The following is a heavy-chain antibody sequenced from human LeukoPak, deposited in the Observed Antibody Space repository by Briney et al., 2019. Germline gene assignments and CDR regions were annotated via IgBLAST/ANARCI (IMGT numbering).Heavy chain of an antibody. J-gene: IGHJ4*02. V-gene: IGHV1-69*04. Sequence: SVKVSCKASGGTFSSYAISWVRQAPGQGLEWMGRIIPIFGITNYAQKFQGRVTITADKSTSTAYMELSSLRSEDTAVYYCARDSDTVTREYYFDYWGQGTLVTVSS. CDR1: GGTFSSYA. D-gene: IGHD4-11*01. CDR3: ARDSDTVTREYYFDY. CDR2: IIPIFGIT.